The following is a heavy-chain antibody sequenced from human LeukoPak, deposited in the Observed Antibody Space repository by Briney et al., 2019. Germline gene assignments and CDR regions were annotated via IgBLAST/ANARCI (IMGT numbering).Heavy chain of an antibody. J-gene: IGHJ4*02. CDR2: ISYDGSNK. Sequence: PGGSLRLSCAASGFTFSSYGMYWVRQAPGKGLEWVAVISYDGSNKYYADSVKGRFTISRDNSKNTLYLQMNSLRAEDTAVYYCARDGGEQLVGPFDYWGQGTLVTVSS. CDR3: ARDGGEQLVGPFDY. D-gene: IGHD6-6*01. V-gene: IGHV3-30*03. CDR1: GFTFSSYG.